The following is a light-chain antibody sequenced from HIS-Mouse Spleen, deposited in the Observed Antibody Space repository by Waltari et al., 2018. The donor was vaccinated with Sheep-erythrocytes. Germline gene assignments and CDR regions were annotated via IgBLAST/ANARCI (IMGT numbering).Light chain of an antibody. J-gene: IGLJ3*02. CDR1: SSDVGRYNL. Sequence: QSALTQPASVSGSPGQSITISCTGTSSDVGRYNLVSWYQQHPGKAPKLMIYEGSKRPSGVSNRFSGSKSGNTASLTISGLQAEYEADYYCCSYAGSSTPWVFGGGTKLTVL. V-gene: IGLV2-23*01. CDR2: EGS. CDR3: CSYAGSSTPWV.